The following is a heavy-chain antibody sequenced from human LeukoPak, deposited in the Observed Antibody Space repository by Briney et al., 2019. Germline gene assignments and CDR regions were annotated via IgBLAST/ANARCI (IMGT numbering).Heavy chain of an antibody. D-gene: IGHD2-2*01. J-gene: IGHJ1*01. V-gene: IGHV1-69*02. Sequence: SVKVSCKASGGTFSSCTISWVRQAPGRGLEWMGRIMPILGIANYAQKFQGRVTITADKSTSTAYMELSSLRSEDTAVYYCAMSSGYCSSTSCSRRAEYFQHWGQGTLVTVSS. CDR1: GGTFSSCT. CDR2: IMPILGIA. CDR3: AMSSGYCSSTSCSRRAEYFQH.